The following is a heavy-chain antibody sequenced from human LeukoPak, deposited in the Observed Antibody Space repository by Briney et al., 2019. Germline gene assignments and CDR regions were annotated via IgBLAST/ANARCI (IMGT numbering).Heavy chain of an antibody. J-gene: IGHJ6*02. Sequence: PGRSLRLSRAASGFTFSSYGMHWVRQAPGKGLEWVAVIWYDGSNKYYADSVKGRFTISRDNSKNTLYLQMNSLRAEDTAVYYCARDTTSGWSPTYYYYYGMDVWGQGTTVTVSS. CDR3: ARDTTSGWSPTYYYYYGMDV. CDR1: GFTFSSYG. D-gene: IGHD6-19*01. V-gene: IGHV3-33*01. CDR2: IWYDGSNK.